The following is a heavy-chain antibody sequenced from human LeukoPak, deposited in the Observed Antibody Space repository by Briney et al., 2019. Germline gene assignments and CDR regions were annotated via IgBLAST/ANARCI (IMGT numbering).Heavy chain of an antibody. CDR1: NGSISNYY. J-gene: IGHJ4*02. Sequence: SETLSLTCTVSNGSISNYYWSWIRQSPGNKLEWIAHIHQSGSTNHNPSLKSRVTILVDTSKNQFSLKVNSMTAADTAVYYCARHRDGGTYPLDYWGQGTLVTVSS. D-gene: IGHD1-26*01. V-gene: IGHV4-59*08. CDR2: IHQSGST. CDR3: ARHRDGGTYPLDY.